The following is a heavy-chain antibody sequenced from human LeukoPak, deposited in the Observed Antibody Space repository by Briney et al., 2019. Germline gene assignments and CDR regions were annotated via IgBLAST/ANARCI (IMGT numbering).Heavy chain of an antibody. Sequence: GRSLRLSCAASGFTFSSYGMHWVRQAPGKGLEWVAVISYDGSNKYYADSVKGRFTISRDNSKNTLYLQMNSLRAEDTAVYYCAKDKTWSGYSTYYCYGMDVWGQGATVTVSS. J-gene: IGHJ6*02. CDR1: GFTFSSYG. CDR3: AKDKTWSGYSTYYCYGMDV. CDR2: ISYDGSNK. D-gene: IGHD3-3*01. V-gene: IGHV3-30*18.